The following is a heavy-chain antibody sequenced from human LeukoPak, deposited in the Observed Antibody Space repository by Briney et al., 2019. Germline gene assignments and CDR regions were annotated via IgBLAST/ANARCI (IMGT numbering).Heavy chain of an antibody. D-gene: IGHD1-26*01. J-gene: IGHJ4*02. Sequence: GRSLRLSCAASGFTFSSYVMHWVRQAPGKGLEWVAVISYDGSNKYYADSVKGRFTISRDNSKNTLYLQMNSLRAEDTAVYYCARDLGGATDYWGQGTLVTVSS. V-gene: IGHV3-30-3*01. CDR2: ISYDGSNK. CDR1: GFTFSSYV. CDR3: ARDLGGATDY.